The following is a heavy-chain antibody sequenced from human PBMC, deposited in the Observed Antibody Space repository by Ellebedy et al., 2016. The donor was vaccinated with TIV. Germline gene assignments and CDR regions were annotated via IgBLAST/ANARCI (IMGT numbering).Heavy chain of an antibody. CDR3: ARDPYYGFGYFDL. J-gene: IGHJ2*01. CDR1: GFTFSSYS. Sequence: GESLKISCAASGFTFSSYSMNWVRQAPGRGLEWVSSINNSSGYIFYADSVKGRFTISRDNSKNTLYLQMNSLRADDTAVYYCARDPYYGFGYFDLWGRGTLVTVSS. V-gene: IGHV3-21*04. CDR2: INNSSGYI. D-gene: IGHD3-10*01.